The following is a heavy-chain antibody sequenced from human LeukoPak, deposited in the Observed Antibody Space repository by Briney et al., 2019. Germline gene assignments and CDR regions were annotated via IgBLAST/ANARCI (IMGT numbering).Heavy chain of an antibody. Sequence: ASVKVSCKASGYTFTSYDINWVRQATGQGLEWMGWMNPNSGNTGYAQKFQGRVTMTRNTSRSTAYMELSSLRSEDTVVYYCARGLVGDYGDHGDDYWGQGTLVTVSS. CDR1: GYTFTSYD. CDR2: MNPNSGNT. D-gene: IGHD4-17*01. V-gene: IGHV1-8*01. J-gene: IGHJ4*02. CDR3: ARGLVGDYGDHGDDY.